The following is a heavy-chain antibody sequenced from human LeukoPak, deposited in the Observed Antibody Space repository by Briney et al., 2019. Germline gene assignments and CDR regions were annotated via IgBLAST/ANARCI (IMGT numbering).Heavy chain of an antibody. J-gene: IGHJ5*02. CDR3: ARDLWFGDPNWFDP. D-gene: IGHD3-10*01. V-gene: IGHV3-48*03. Sequence: PGGSLRLSCAASGFTFSSYEMNWVRQAPGKGLEWVSYISSSGSTIYYADSVKGRFAISRDNAKNSLYLQMNSLRAEDTAAYYCARDLWFGDPNWFDPWGQGTLVTVSS. CDR2: ISSSGSTI. CDR1: GFTFSSYE.